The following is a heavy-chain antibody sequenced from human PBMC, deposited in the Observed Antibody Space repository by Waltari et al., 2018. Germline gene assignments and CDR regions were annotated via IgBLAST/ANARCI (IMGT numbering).Heavy chain of an antibody. Sequence: QVQLVQSGAEVKKPGSSVKVSCKASGGTFSSYAISWVRQAPGQGLEWMGRIIPIFGTANYAQKFQGRVTITADKSTSTAYMELNSLRAEDTAVYYCARAHCSGGSCYPGIFDYWGQGTLVTVSS. CDR1: GGTFSSYA. D-gene: IGHD2-15*01. CDR2: IIPIFGTA. V-gene: IGHV1-69*08. CDR3: ARAHCSGGSCYPGIFDY. J-gene: IGHJ4*02.